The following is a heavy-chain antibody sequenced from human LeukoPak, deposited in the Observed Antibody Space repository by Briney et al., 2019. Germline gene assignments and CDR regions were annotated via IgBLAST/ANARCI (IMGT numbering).Heavy chain of an antibody. D-gene: IGHD6-19*01. V-gene: IGHV1-18*01. Sequence: ASVKVSCKASGYTFTSYGISWVRQAPGQGLEWMGWISAYNGNTNYAQKLQGRVTMTTDTSTSTAYMELWSLRSDDTAVYYCARDPGYSSGWTVFDYWGQGTLVTVSS. CDR2: ISAYNGNT. CDR3: ARDPGYSSGWTVFDY. CDR1: GYTFTSYG. J-gene: IGHJ4*02.